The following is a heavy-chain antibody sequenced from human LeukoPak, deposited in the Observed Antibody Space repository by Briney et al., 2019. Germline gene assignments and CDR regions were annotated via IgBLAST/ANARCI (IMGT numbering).Heavy chain of an antibody. V-gene: IGHV3-30-3*01. D-gene: IGHD5-24*01. J-gene: IGHJ4*02. CDR2: ISYDGSNK. CDR3: ARTAYGWLQANFDY. Sequence: PGRSLRLSCAASGCTFSSYAMHWVRQAPGKGLEWVAVISYDGSNKYYADSVKGRFTISRDNSKNTLYLQMNSLRAEDTAVYYCARTAYGWLQANFDYWGQGTLVTVSS. CDR1: GCTFSSYA.